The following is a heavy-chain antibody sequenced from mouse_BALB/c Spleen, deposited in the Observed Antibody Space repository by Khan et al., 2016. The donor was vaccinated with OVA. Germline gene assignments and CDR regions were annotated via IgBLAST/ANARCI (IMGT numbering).Heavy chain of an antibody. CDR1: GYSITSDYA. V-gene: IGHV3-2*02. CDR2: ISYSGNT. Sequence: EVQLVESGPGLVKPSQSLSLTCTVTGYSITSDYAWNWIRQFPGNKLEWMGFISYSGNTKYNPSLKSRFSITRDQPKNQFFLQLNSVTTEDTATYYCARVYGGDFDYWGQGTSLTVSS. D-gene: IGHD1-1*01. CDR3: ARVYGGDFDY. J-gene: IGHJ2*02.